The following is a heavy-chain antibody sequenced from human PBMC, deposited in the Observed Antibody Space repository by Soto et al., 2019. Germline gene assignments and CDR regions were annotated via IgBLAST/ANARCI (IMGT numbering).Heavy chain of an antibody. CDR1: GYTFSDYY. D-gene: IGHD6-6*01. Sequence: GASVKVSCKASGYTFSDYYMHWVRQAPGQGLEWMGWINPKTGGKNYAQKFQSRVAVTRDTSISTTYMELSGLRSDDTAVYFCARDARVMSSSSSPHYYGMDIWGQGTTVTVSS. CDR3: ARDARVMSSSSSPHYYGMDI. CDR2: INPKTGGK. J-gene: IGHJ6*02. V-gene: IGHV1-2*02.